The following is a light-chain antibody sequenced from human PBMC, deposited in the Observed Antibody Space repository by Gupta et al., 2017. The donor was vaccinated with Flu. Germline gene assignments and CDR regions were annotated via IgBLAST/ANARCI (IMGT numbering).Light chain of an antibody. CDR3: QQKNSSPGT. J-gene: IGKJ1*01. V-gene: IGKV3D-20*01. CDR2: DAS. Sequence: PGERATLSCGASQTINNNHVAWYQQKPGLAPRLVIYDASTRASGIPDRFSGSGSGTDFTLTISKREPEDVAVYHCQQKNSSPGTFGQGTXVEIK. CDR1: QTINNNH.